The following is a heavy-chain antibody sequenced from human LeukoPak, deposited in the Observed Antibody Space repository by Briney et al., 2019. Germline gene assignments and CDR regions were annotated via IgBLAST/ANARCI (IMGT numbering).Heavy chain of an antibody. J-gene: IGHJ4*02. CDR3: ARLPIAVAGLFDY. CDR2: IYYTGST. Sequence: SETLSLTCAVSGGSISSFYWSWIRQPPGKGLEWIGYIYYTGSTNYNSSLKSRVTISVDTSKNQFSLKLSSVTAADTAVYYCARLPIAVAGLFDYWGQGTLVTVSS. CDR1: GGSISSFY. D-gene: IGHD6-19*01. V-gene: IGHV4-59*08.